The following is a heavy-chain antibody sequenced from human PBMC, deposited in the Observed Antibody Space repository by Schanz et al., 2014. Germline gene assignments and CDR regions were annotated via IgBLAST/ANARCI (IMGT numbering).Heavy chain of an antibody. CDR1: GFTFSSYA. Sequence: VQLVESGGGVVQPGRSLRLSCAASGFTFSSYAMHWVRQAPGKGLEWVANIKQDGSEKYYVDAVKGRFTISRDNAKNSLYLQMNSLRAEDTAVYYCAKDPSHGDYDYYFDYWGQGTLVTVSS. V-gene: IGHV3-7*03. CDR3: AKDPSHGDYDYYFDY. J-gene: IGHJ4*02. CDR2: IKQDGSEK. D-gene: IGHD3-22*01.